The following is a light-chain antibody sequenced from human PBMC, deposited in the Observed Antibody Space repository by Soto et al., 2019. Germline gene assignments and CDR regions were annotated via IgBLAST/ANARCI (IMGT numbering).Light chain of an antibody. Sequence: QSVLTQPTSVSGSPGQSITISCTGTSSDLGSYDFVSWFQQHPGKAPKLMIYEVTNGPSGVSYRFSGSKSGNTASLTISGLQAEDEADYYCSSFTTTNTWVFGGGTKLTVL. CDR1: SSDLGSYDF. CDR3: SSFTTTNTWV. V-gene: IGLV2-14*01. J-gene: IGLJ3*02. CDR2: EVT.